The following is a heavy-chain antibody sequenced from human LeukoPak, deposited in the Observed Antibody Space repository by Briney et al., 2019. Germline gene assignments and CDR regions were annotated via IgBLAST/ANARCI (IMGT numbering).Heavy chain of an antibody. D-gene: IGHD3-22*01. Sequence: PSETLSLTCTVSGYSISSNYYWGWIRQPPGQGLEWIGNIYHSGSTYYNPSLKSRVTISVDTSKNQFSLKLSSVTAADTAVYYCARRKYYYDSGGFDYWGQGTLVTVSS. CDR3: ARRKYYYDSGGFDY. V-gene: IGHV4-38-2*02. CDR1: GYSISSNYY. J-gene: IGHJ4*02. CDR2: IYHSGST.